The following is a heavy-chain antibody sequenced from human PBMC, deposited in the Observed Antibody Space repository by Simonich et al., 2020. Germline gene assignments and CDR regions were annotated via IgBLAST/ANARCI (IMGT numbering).Heavy chain of an antibody. CDR2: ISSSSSYI. J-gene: IGHJ4*02. V-gene: IGHV3-21*01. D-gene: IGHD3-3*01. CDR3: ARKRFLEWFFDY. Sequence: EVQLVESGGGLVKPGGSLRLSGAASGFTFRSYSMNWVRRAPGKGLEWVSSISSSSSYIYYADSVKGRFTISRDNAKNSLYLQMNSLRAEDTAVYYCARKRFLEWFFDYWGQGTLVTVSS. CDR1: GFTFRSYS.